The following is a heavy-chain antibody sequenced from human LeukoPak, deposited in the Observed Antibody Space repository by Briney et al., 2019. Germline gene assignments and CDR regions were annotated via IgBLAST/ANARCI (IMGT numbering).Heavy chain of an antibody. V-gene: IGHV4-34*01. D-gene: IGHD6-13*01. CDR3: ARGPSSSSSWYFDY. J-gene: IGHJ4*02. CDR1: GGSFSGYY. CDR2: INHSGST. Sequence: PSETLSLTCAVYGGSFSGYYWSWIRQPPGKGLEWIGEINHSGSTNYNPSLKSRVTISVDTSKNQFSLKLSSVTAADTAVYYCARGPSSSSSWYFDYWGQGTLVTVSS.